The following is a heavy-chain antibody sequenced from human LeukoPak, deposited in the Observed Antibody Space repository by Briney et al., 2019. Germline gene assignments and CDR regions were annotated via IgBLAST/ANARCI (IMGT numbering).Heavy chain of an antibody. CDR2: ISAYNGNT. D-gene: IGHD2-2*01. V-gene: IGHV1-18*01. J-gene: IGHJ5*02. CDR3: ARGYCSSTSCYRVDP. CDR1: GYTFTSYG. Sequence: GASVKVSCKASGYTFTSYGISWVRQAPGQGLEWMGWISAYNGNTNYAQKLQGRVTMTTDTSTSTAYMELRSLRSDDTAVYYCARGYCSSTSCYRVDPWGQGTLVTVSS.